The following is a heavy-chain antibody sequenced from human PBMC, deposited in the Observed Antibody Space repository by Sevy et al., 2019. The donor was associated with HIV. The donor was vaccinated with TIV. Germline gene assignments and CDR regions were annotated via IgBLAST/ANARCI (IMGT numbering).Heavy chain of an antibody. J-gene: IGHJ4*02. CDR2: LSFGGGEI. CDR3: AREGCTKPHDY. D-gene: IGHD2-8*01. Sequence: GGSLRLSCAASGFTFSKYSMSWVRQPPGKGLEWVSTLSFGGGEINYADSVKGRFTISRDNSKSSVYLQMNSLRPEDTDVYYCAREGCTKPHDYWGQGTLVTVSS. V-gene: IGHV3-23*01. CDR1: GFTFSKYS.